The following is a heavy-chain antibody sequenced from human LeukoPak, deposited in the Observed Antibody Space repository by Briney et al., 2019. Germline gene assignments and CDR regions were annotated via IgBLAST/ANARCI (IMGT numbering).Heavy chain of an antibody. Sequence: GSLRLSCAASGFTFSDYYMSWIRQAPGKGLEWVSYISSSGSTIYYADSVKGRFTISRDNAKNSLYLQMNSLRAEDTAVYYCARKILSLEDGYFDLWGRGTLVTVSS. D-gene: IGHD1-1*01. J-gene: IGHJ2*01. CDR2: ISSSGSTI. V-gene: IGHV3-11*04. CDR1: GFTFSDYY. CDR3: ARKILSLEDGYFDL.